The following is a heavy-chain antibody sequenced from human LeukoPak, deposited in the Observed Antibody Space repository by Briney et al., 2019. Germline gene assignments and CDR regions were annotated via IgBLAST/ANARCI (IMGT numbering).Heavy chain of an antibody. D-gene: IGHD2-2*01. Sequence: ASVKVSFKASGYTFTGYYMHWVRQAPGQGLEWMGWINPNSGGTNYAQKFQGRVTMTRDTSISTAYMELSRLRSDDTAVYYCARVLASVPAFYLDPWGQGTLVTVSS. V-gene: IGHV1-2*02. CDR2: INPNSGGT. J-gene: IGHJ5*02. CDR1: GYTFTGYY. CDR3: ARVLASVPAFYLDP.